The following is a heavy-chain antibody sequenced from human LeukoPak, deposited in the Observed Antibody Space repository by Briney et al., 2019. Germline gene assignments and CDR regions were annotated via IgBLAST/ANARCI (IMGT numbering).Heavy chain of an antibody. CDR3: AKDMGITMIVVVTGPADY. V-gene: IGHV3-23*01. CDR2: ISGSGGST. Sequence: GGSLRLSCAASGFTFSSYSMNWVRQAPGKGLEWVSAISGSGGSTYYADSVKGRFTISRDNSKNTLYLQMNSLRAEDTAVYYCAKDMGITMIVVVTGPADYWGQGTLVTVSS. D-gene: IGHD3-22*01. J-gene: IGHJ4*02. CDR1: GFTFSSYS.